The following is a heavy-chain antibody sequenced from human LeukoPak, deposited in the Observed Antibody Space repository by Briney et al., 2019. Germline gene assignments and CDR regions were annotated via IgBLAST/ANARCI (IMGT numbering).Heavy chain of an antibody. CDR1: SGSISSYY. V-gene: IGHV4-59*07. D-gene: IGHD6-13*01. CDR3: ARVTGYMVEDYFDF. CDR2: IYYSGST. Sequence: SDTLSLTCTVSSGSISSYYWSWIRQPPGKGLEWIGYIYYSGSTNYNPSLKSRVTISVDTSKNQFYMRLRSVTAADTAVYYCARVTGYMVEDYFDFWGQGTVVTVSS. J-gene: IGHJ4*02.